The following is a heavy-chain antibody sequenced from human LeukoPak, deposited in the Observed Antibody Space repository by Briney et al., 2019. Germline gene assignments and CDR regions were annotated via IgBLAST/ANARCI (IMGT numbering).Heavy chain of an antibody. V-gene: IGHV1-46*01. D-gene: IGHD3-22*01. CDR1: GYTFTGYY. J-gene: IGHJ6*03. CDR2: INPSGGST. CDR3: AREGLTMIVGPRFYMDV. Sequence: ASVKVSCKASGYTFTGYYMHWVRQAPGQGLEWMGIINPSGGSTSYAQKFQGRVTMTRDTSTSTVYMELSSLRSEDTAVYYCAREGLTMIVGPRFYMDVWGKGTTVTISS.